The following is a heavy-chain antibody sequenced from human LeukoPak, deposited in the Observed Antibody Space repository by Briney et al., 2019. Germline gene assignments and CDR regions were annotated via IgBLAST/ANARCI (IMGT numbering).Heavy chain of an antibody. V-gene: IGHV3-7*01. CDR3: ARFSGSYYFDY. CDR1: GFTFSSYW. D-gene: IGHD1-26*01. CDR2: LKQDGSEK. Sequence: GGSLRLSCAASGFTFSSYWMTWVRQAPGKGLEWVAHLKQDGSEKYYVDSVKGRFTISRDNAKNSLFLQMNSLRAEDTAVYYCARFSGSYYFDYWGQGTLVTVSS. J-gene: IGHJ4*02.